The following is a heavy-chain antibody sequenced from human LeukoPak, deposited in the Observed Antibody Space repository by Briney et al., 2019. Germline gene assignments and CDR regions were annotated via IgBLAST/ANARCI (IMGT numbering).Heavy chain of an antibody. J-gene: IGHJ4*02. V-gene: IGHV3-20*04. CDR3: ARAPITSPFYFDY. Sequence: GGSLRLSCTASGFAFGEHGMSWVRQVPGKGLEWVFGINWSGGSTGYADPLRGRFTISRDNAKNSLYLQMDSLRAEDTALYYCARAPITSPFYFDYWGQGTLVPVSS. CDR2: INWSGGST. D-gene: IGHD2-2*01. CDR1: GFAFGEHG.